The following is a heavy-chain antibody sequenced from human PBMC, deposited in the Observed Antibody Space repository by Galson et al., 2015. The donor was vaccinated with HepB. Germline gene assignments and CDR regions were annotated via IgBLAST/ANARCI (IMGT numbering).Heavy chain of an antibody. V-gene: IGHV3-23*01. CDR2: TSGSGGST. J-gene: IGHJ4*02. CDR1: GFTFSSYA. CDR3: AKDLDYYYDSSGYKVY. Sequence: SLRLSCAASGFTFSSYAMSWVRQAPGKGLEWVSATSGSGGSTYYADSVKGRFTISRDNSKNTLYLQMNSLRAEDTAVYYCAKDLDYYYDSSGYKVYWGQGTLVTVSS. D-gene: IGHD3-22*01.